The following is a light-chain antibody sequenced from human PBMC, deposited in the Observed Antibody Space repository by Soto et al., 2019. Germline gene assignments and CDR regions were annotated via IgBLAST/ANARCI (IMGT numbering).Light chain of an antibody. CDR1: KNDIGVYGF. Sequence: QSVLTQPPSASGSPGPIVTISCTGTKNDIGVYGFGSWYQHQPGTAPRLIIYEVVQRPSGVPDCFSGSKSGNTDSLTVSEHQAADDDEYFCKSYAGNNSDDCGSGTKVTVL. J-gene: IGLJ1*01. V-gene: IGLV2-8*01. CDR2: EVV. CDR3: KSYAGNNSDD.